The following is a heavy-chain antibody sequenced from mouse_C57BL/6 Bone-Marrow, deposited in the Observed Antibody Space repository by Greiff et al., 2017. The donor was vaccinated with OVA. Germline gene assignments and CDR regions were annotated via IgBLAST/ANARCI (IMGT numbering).Heavy chain of an antibody. J-gene: IGHJ2*01. CDR3: TTFGSSFYFDD. V-gene: IGHV14-4*01. D-gene: IGHD1-1*01. CDR2: IDPENGDT. CDR1: GFNIKDDY. Sequence: VQLQQSGAELVRPGASVKLSCTASGFNIKDDYMHWVKQRPEQGLEWIGWIDPENGDTEYASKFQGKATITADTSSNTAYLQLSSLTSEDTAVYYCTTFGSSFYFDDWGQGTTLTVSS.